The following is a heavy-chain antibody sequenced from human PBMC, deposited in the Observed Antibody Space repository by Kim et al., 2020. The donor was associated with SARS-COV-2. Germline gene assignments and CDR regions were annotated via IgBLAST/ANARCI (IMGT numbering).Heavy chain of an antibody. Sequence: GGSLRLSCAASGFRFSDYAMSWVRQAPGKGPECVSGISNGGATYLADSVRGRFTISRDNFKNILYLQMNSLMAEDTAIYYCAKEMGSIGTPYFDSWGQGTLVTVSS. CDR1: GFRFSDYA. CDR3: AKEMGSIGTPYFDS. V-gene: IGHV3-23*01. J-gene: IGHJ4*02. D-gene: IGHD1-26*01. CDR2: ISNGGAT.